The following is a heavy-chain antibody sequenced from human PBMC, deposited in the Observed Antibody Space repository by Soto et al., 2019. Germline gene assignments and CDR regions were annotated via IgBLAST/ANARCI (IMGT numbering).Heavy chain of an antibody. D-gene: IGHD6-19*01. J-gene: IGHJ3*02. Sequence: GGSLRLSCAASGFSFSTYTMIWVRQAPGKGLVWVSCINSDRSRTDYADSVKGRFTISRDNAKNSLYLQMNSLRAEDTAVYYCARSHSSGWYGAFDIWGQGTMVTVSS. CDR1: GFSFSTYT. CDR3: ARSHSSGWYGAFDI. V-gene: IGHV3-21*01. CDR2: INSDRSRT.